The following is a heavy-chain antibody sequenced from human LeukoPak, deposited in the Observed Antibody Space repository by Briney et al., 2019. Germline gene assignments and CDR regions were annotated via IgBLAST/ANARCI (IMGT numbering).Heavy chain of an antibody. Sequence: GGSLRLSCAASGFTFSNYAMRWVRQAPGKGLEWVSGISGSGDTTYYADSVKGRFTISRDNSKNTLYVQMSSLRAEDTAVYFCARGYDSNLDYYYYMDVWGKGTTVTVSS. J-gene: IGHJ6*03. CDR1: GFTFSNYA. CDR2: ISGSGDTT. V-gene: IGHV3-23*01. D-gene: IGHD3-16*01. CDR3: ARGYDSNLDYYYYMDV.